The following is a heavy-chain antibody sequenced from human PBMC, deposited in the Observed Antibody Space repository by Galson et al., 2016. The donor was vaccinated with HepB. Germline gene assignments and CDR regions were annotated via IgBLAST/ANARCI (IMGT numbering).Heavy chain of an antibody. J-gene: IGHJ4*02. CDR1: GFTFSTFS. Sequence: SLRLSCAASGFTFSTFSMNWVRQAPGKGLEWIAYISRTSDKIYYADSLKGRVTISRDNAKNSLSLQVNSLRDEDTAIYYCAGSTVAGTIQYWGRGTLITVSS. D-gene: IGHD6-19*01. CDR3: AGSTVAGTIQY. CDR2: ISRTSDKI. V-gene: IGHV3-48*02.